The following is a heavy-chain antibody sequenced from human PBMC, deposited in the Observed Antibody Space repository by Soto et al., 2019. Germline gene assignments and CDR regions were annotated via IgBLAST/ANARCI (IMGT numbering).Heavy chain of an antibody. D-gene: IGHD3-22*01. CDR2: IYYSGST. CDR3: ARRLYYDSSGFEGGGMDV. J-gene: IGHJ6*02. Sequence: SEALRLTSTVSGVSISSSSYYWVWIRQPPGKGLEWIGSIYYSGSTYYNPSLKSRVTISVDTSKNQFSLKLSSVTAADTAVYYCARRLYYDSSGFEGGGMDVWGQGTTVT. CDR1: GVSISSSSYY. V-gene: IGHV4-39*01.